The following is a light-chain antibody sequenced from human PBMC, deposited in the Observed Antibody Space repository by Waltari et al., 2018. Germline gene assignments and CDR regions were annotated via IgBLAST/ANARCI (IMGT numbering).Light chain of an antibody. CDR1: QSVTSIS. Sequence: EIVLKQSTGTLSLSTGERATLSCRASQSVTSISMTWYQKKVGQAHRLLIYGTSSRATGIPDRCSGSGSGTEFTLTISRLEPDDFAVYYCQQYDGEVVTFGGGTKVEI. J-gene: IGKJ4*01. CDR2: GTS. CDR3: QQYDGEVVT. V-gene: IGKV3-20*01.